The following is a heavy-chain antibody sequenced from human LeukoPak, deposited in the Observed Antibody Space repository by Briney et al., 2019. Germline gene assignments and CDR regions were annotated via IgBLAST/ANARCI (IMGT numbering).Heavy chain of an antibody. CDR3: ARGYSSGWYYVDA. D-gene: IGHD6-19*01. Sequence: SETLSLTCTVSGGPLNNFYWSWLRQSAGKGLEWIGRIYTTGSTNYNPSLKSRVTMSVDTSKNQFSLRLSSVTAADTAVYYCARGYSSGWYYVDAWGTGTTVTVSS. J-gene: IGHJ6*03. V-gene: IGHV4-4*07. CDR2: IYTTGST. CDR1: GGPLNNFY.